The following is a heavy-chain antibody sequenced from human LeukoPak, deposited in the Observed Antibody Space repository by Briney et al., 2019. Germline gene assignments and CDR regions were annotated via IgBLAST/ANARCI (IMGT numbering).Heavy chain of an antibody. J-gene: IGHJ6*02. CDR2: IYPDDSDN. D-gene: IGHD3-10*01. Sequence: GESLKISCKGAGYSFGNRWIGWVRQMPGKGLEWMDIIYPDDSDNIYSPSFEGHVTISADKSTTTAYLLCSSLEDSGTANYCCARGAYGSGSSYNYYGMDVWGQGTTVTVSS. V-gene: IGHV5-51*01. CDR1: GYSFGNRW. CDR3: ARGAYGSGSSYNYYGMDV.